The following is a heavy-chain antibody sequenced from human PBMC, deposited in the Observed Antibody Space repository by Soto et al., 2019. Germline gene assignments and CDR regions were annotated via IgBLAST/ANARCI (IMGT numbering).Heavy chain of an antibody. V-gene: IGHV3-7*01. CDR2: IKQDGSEK. J-gene: IGHJ4*02. D-gene: IGHD6-6*01. CDR1: GFTFSSYW. Sequence: GGSLRLSCAASGFTFSSYWMSWVRQAPGKGLEWVANIKQDGSEKYYVDSVKGRFTISRDNAKNSLYLQMNSLRAEDTAVYYCARDPGSSSSRLDYWGQGTLVTVSS. CDR3: ARDPGSSSSRLDY.